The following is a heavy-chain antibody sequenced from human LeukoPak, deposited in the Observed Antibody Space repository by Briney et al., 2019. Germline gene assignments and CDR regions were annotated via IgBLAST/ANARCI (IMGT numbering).Heavy chain of an antibody. CDR3: AKDHGFWSGYLF. D-gene: IGHD3-3*01. J-gene: IGHJ4*02. CDR2: IRSDGNVT. Sequence: PGGSLRLSCEASGFLFKSNGMHWVRQAPGKGLEWVAFIRSDGNVTKYLDSVKGRFTLSRDNSENTLYLQVTNLRPDDTAVYFCAKDHGFWSGYLFWGQGTLVTVSS. CDR1: GFLFKSNG. V-gene: IGHV3-30*02.